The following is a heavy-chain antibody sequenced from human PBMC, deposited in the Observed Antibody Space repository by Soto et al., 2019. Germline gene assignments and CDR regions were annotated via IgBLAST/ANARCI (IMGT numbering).Heavy chain of an antibody. CDR1: RVTYSTYW. D-gene: IGHD1-26*01. V-gene: IGHV3-74*03. Sequence: EVQLVESGGGLVQPGGSLRLSCAASRVTYSTYWIHWVRQTPGKGLVWVSRIKSDGSSTTYADSVKGRFTVSRDSAKNTVYLRMNSLRDEDTAVYYCARFAQVGVHPYFFDSWGQGALVTVSS. CDR3: ARFAQVGVHPYFFDS. CDR2: IKSDGSST. J-gene: IGHJ4*02.